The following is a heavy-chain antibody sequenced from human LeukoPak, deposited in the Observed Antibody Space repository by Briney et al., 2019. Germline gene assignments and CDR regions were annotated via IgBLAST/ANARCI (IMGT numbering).Heavy chain of an antibody. CDR1: GFTFSSYA. V-gene: IGHV3-30*04. D-gene: IGHD3-22*01. CDR2: TSYDGSNK. CDR3: ARATNYYYDSSGYAPDFDY. Sequence: PGRSLRLSCAASGFTFSSYAMHWVRQAPGKGLEWVALTSYDGSNKYHADSVKGRFTISRDNSKNTLYLQMNSLRAEDTAVYYCARATNYYYDSSGYAPDFDYWGQGTLVTVSS. J-gene: IGHJ4*02.